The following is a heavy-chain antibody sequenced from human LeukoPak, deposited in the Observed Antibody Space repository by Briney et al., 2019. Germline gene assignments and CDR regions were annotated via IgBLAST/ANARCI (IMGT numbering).Heavy chain of an antibody. J-gene: IGHJ4*02. D-gene: IGHD2-15*01. Sequence: TGGSLRLSCAASGFTFSSYSMNWVRQAPGKGLEWVSSISSSSSYIYYAESVKGRFTISRDNAKNSLYLQMNSLRAEDTAVYYCASANFDYWGQGTLVTVSS. CDR1: GFTFSSYS. CDR2: ISSSSSYI. CDR3: ASANFDY. V-gene: IGHV3-21*01.